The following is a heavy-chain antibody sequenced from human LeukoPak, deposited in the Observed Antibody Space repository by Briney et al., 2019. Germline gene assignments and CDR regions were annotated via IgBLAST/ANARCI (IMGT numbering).Heavy chain of an antibody. J-gene: IGHJ3*02. V-gene: IGHV3-30*19. CDR2: ISYDGSNK. CDR1: GFTFSSYG. Sequence: PGGSLRLSCAASGFTFSSYGMHWVRQAPGKGLEWVAVISYDGSNKYYADSVKGRFTISRDNSKNTLYLRMNSLRAEDTAVYYCARTAGLAYCGGDCDAFNIWGQGTMVTVSS. D-gene: IGHD2-21*02. CDR3: ARTAGLAYCGGDCDAFNI.